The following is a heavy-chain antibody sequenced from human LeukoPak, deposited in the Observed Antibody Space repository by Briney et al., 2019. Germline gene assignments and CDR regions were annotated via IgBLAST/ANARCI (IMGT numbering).Heavy chain of an antibody. CDR3: ARTRGRDYYDSSGYLDY. Sequence: PGGSLRLSCAASGFTFSSFGMSWVRQTPGKGLEWVSAISVSGYSTYYADSMKGRFTISRDNAKNSLYLQMSSLRAEDTAAYYCARTRGRDYYDSSGYLDYWGQGTLVTVSS. CDR1: GFTFSSFG. J-gene: IGHJ4*02. D-gene: IGHD3-22*01. V-gene: IGHV3-23*01. CDR2: ISVSGYST.